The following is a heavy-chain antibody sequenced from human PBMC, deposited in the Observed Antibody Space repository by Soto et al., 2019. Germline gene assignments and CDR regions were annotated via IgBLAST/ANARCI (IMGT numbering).Heavy chain of an antibody. CDR3: TTLHSGDLAPYYYYYYGMDV. D-gene: IGHD2-21*02. V-gene: IGHV3-15*07. CDR1: GFTFSNAW. J-gene: IGHJ6*02. CDR2: IKSKTHGGTT. Sequence: EVQLVESGGGLVKPGGSLRLSCAASGFTFSNAWMNWVRQAPGKGLEWVGRIKSKTHGGTTDYAAPVKGRFTISRDDSKNTLYLQMNSLKTEDTAVYYCTTLHSGDLAPYYYYYYGMDVWGQGTTVTVSS.